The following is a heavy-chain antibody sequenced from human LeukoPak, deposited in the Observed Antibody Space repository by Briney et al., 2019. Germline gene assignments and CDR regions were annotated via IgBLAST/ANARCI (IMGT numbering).Heavy chain of an antibody. V-gene: IGHV3-72*01. CDR2: SRNRAKSYTT. CDR1: GFPFSSYA. CDR3: SSDSTDDY. Sequence: GGSLRLSCAASGFPFSSYAMSWVRQAPGKGLEWVGRSRNRAKSYTTDYAASVKGRFTISRDDSKSTLYLQMNSLETEDTAVYYCSSDSTDDYWSQGTLVSVSS. J-gene: IGHJ4*02. D-gene: IGHD1-1*01.